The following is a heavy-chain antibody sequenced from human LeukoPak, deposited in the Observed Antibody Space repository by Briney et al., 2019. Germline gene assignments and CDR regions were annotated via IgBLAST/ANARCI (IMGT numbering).Heavy chain of an antibody. CDR1: GFTVSSNY. D-gene: IGHD1-26*01. CDR3: AKARGSYHREFDY. CDR2: IYSGGST. Sequence: GGSLRLSCAASGFTVSSNYMSWVRQAPGKGLEWVSVIYSGGSTYYADSVKGRFTISRDNSKNTLYLQMNSLRAEDTAVYYCAKARGSYHREFDYWGQGTLVTVSS. V-gene: IGHV3-53*01. J-gene: IGHJ4*02.